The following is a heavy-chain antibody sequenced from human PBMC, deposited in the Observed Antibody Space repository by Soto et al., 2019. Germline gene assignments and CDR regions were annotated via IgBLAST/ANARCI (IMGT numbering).Heavy chain of an antibody. J-gene: IGHJ4*02. CDR3: ARITGTHDY. D-gene: IGHD1-7*01. Sequence: SETLSLTCAVYGGSFSGYYWSWIRQPPGKGLEWIGEINHSVSTNYNPSLKSRVTISVDTSKNQFSLKLSSVTAADTAVYYCARITGTHDYWGQGTLVTVSS. CDR2: INHSVST. V-gene: IGHV4-34*01. CDR1: GGSFSGYY.